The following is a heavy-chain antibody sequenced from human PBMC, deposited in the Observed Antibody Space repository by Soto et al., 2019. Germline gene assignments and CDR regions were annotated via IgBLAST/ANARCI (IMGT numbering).Heavy chain of an antibody. V-gene: IGHV1-2*02. D-gene: IGHD3-9*01. CDR3: ARAPQIRYFDWLSIHWFDP. CDR1: GYTFTGYY. J-gene: IGHJ5*02. Sequence: ASVKFSCKASGYTFTGYYMHWVRQAPGQGLEWMGWINPNSGGTNYAQKFQGRVTMTRDTSISTAYMELSRLRSDDTAVYYCARAPQIRYFDWLSIHWFDPWGQGTLVTVS. CDR2: INPNSGGT.